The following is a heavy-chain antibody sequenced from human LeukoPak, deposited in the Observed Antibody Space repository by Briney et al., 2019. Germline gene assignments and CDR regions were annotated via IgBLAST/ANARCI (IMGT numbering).Heavy chain of an antibody. CDR1: GYTFTSHD. CDR3: ARGPAYSEYGVLGYSHYSMDV. D-gene: IGHD4-17*01. V-gene: IGHV1-8*01. CDR2: MNPNSGAT. Sequence: ASVKVSCKASGYTFTSHDINWVRQATAQGLEWMGWMNPNSGATGYAQKFRGRITMTRDTSLTTAYMELSSLRSEDTALYYCARGPAYSEYGVLGYSHYSMDVWGKGTTVTVS. J-gene: IGHJ6*03.